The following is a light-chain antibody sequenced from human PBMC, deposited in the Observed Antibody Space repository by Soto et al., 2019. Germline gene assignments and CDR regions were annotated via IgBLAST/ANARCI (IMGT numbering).Light chain of an antibody. J-gene: IGKJ4*01. CDR2: KAS. CDR1: QSISSW. V-gene: IGKV1-5*03. CDR3: QHDNTYPLT. Sequence: DIQMTQSPSTLFASVGDRVIITCRASQSISSWLAWYQQKPGEAPKLLIYKASSLESGVPSRFSGSGSGTEFTLTISSLQPDDFATYYCQHDNTYPLTFGGGTEVEIK.